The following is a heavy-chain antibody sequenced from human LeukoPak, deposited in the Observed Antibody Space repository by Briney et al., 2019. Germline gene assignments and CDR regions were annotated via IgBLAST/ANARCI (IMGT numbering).Heavy chain of an antibody. D-gene: IGHD2-2*01. CDR3: AHRHNRDCSRTSCLGRWFDP. Sequence: ESGPTLVNPTQTLTLTCTFSGFSLSTSGVGVGWIRQPPGKALEWLALIYWNDDKRYRPSLKSRLTITKDTSKNQVVLTMTNMDPVDTATYYCAHRHNRDCSRTSCLGRWFDPWGQGTLVTVSS. CDR2: IYWNDDK. J-gene: IGHJ5*02. CDR1: GFSLSTSGVG. V-gene: IGHV2-5*01.